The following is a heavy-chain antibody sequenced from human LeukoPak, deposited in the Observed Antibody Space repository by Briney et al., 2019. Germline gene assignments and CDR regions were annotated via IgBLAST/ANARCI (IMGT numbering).Heavy chain of an antibody. V-gene: IGHV3-30*18. J-gene: IGHJ4*02. CDR1: GFTFSSYG. CDR2: ISYDGSNK. CDR3: AKVLYYYDSSGPKDY. Sequence: GGSLRLSCAASGFTFSSYGMHWVRQAPGKGLEWVAVISYDGSNKYYADSVKGRFTISRDNSKNTLYLQMNSLRAEDTAVYYCAKVLYYYDSSGPKDYWGQGTLITVSS. D-gene: IGHD3-22*01.